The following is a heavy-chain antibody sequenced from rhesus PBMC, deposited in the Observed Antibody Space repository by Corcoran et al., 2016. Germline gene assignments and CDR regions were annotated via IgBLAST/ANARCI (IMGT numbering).Heavy chain of an antibody. Sequence: QVQLQESGPGLVKPSETLSLTCAVSGGSISRNYWRWIRQSPGKGLEWIGFIYGVPGSTTYNPSLKGRVTISTDTSKSQFSVRLSSVTAADTAVYYCARHPNDWGQGILVIVSS. J-gene: IGHJ4*01. CDR1: GGSISRNY. CDR3: ARHPND. CDR2: IYGVPGST. V-gene: IGHV4-160*01.